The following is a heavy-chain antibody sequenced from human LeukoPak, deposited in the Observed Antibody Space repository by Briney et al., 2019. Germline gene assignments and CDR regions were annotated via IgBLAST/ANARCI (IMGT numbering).Heavy chain of an antibody. J-gene: IGHJ4*02. V-gene: IGHV1-24*01. CDR3: ATFRSGYSYGPFDY. CDR1: GYTLTELS. D-gene: IGHD5-18*01. CDR2: FDPEDGET. Sequence: ASVKVSCKVSGYTLTELSMHWVRQAPGKGLEWMGGFDPEDGETIYAQKFQGRVTMTEDTSTDTAYMELSSLRYEDTAVYYCATFRSGYSYGPFDYWGQGTLVTVSS.